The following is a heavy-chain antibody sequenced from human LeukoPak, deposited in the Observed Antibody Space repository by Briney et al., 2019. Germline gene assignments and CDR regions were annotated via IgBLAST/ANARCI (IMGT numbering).Heavy chain of an antibody. CDR1: GFTFSSYW. D-gene: IGHD6-13*01. Sequence: PGGSLRLSCAASGFTFSSYWMNWVRQAPGKGLEWVSYISSSSSTIYYADSVKGRFTISRDNAKNSLYLQMNSLRDEDTAAYYCARGGYSSSWYWGDIFDSWGQGTLVTVSS. J-gene: IGHJ4*02. CDR3: ARGGYSSSWYWGDIFDS. CDR2: ISSSSSTI. V-gene: IGHV3-48*02.